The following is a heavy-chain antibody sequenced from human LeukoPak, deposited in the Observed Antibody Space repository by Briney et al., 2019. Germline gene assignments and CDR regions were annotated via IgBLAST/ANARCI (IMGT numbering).Heavy chain of an antibody. CDR2: IYYSGST. J-gene: IGHJ3*02. CDR1: GGSISSGDYY. D-gene: IGHD2-2*01. CDR3: ARVGFPIVVVPAAFDI. Sequence: PSETLSLTCTVSGGSISSGDYYWSWIRQPPGKGLEWIGYIYYSGSTYYNPSLKSRVTISVDTSKNQFSLKLSSVTAADTAVYYCARVGFPIVVVPAAFDIWGQGTMVTVSS. V-gene: IGHV4-30-4*08.